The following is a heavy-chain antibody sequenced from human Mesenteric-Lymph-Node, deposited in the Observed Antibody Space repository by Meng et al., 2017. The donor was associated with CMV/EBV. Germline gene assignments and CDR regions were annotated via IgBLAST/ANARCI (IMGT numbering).Heavy chain of an antibody. J-gene: IGHJ4*02. V-gene: IGHV4-34*01. CDR2: INHSGST. D-gene: IGHD4-23*01. CDR1: GWSFSGYY. Sequence: QVQLQQWGAGLLKPSETLSLPCAVYGWSFSGYYWSWIRQPPGKGLEWIGEINHSGSTNYNPSLKSRVTISVDTSKNQFSLKLSSVTAADTAVYYCARHQRWLKSEGGFNYWGQGTLVTVSS. CDR3: ARHQRWLKSEGGFNY.